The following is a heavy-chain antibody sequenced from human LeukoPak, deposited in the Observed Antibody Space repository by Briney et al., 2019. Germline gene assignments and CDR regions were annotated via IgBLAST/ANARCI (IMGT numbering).Heavy chain of an antibody. J-gene: IGHJ6*03. CDR1: GFTFSSYW. CDR3: TRDRRAAMAYALDYYYYMDV. D-gene: IGHD5-18*01. CDR2: IKLVGSEK. Sequence: GGSLRLSCAASGFTFSSYWMSWVRQAPGKGLEWLTYIKLVGSEKYYVDSVKGRFTISRDNAKNSLYLQMNSLRAEDTAVYYCTRDRRAAMAYALDYYYYMDVWGKGTTVTVSS. V-gene: IGHV3-7*01.